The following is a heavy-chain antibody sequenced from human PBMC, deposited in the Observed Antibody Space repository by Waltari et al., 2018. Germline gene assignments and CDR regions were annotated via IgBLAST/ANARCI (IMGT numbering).Heavy chain of an antibody. V-gene: IGHV3-30-3*01. CDR2: ISHDGSDK. CDR1: GFTLGTYA. CDR3: ARGAPPDY. Sequence: QVQLVEAGGGVVQPGRSLRLSCAACGFTLGTYAMQWVRQAPGKGLEWVAVISHDGSDKYYADSVKGRFTISRDNSKNTLYLQMNSLRGEDTAVFFCARGAPPDYWGQGTLVTVSS. J-gene: IGHJ4*02.